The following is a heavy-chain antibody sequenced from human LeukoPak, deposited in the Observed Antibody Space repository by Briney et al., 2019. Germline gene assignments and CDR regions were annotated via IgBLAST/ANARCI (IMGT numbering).Heavy chain of an antibody. Sequence: GGSLRLSCAASGFTFSSYSMNWVRQAPGRGLEWVSSISSSSSYIYYADSVKGRFTISRGNAKNSLYLQMNSLRAEDTAVYYCARESYYDSSGYYSYFDYWGQGTLVTVSS. V-gene: IGHV3-21*01. CDR1: GFTFSSYS. CDR2: ISSSSSYI. D-gene: IGHD3-22*01. J-gene: IGHJ4*02. CDR3: ARESYYDSSGYYSYFDY.